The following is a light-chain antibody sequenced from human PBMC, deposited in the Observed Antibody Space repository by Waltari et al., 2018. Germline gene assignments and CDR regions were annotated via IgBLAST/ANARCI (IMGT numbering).Light chain of an antibody. Sequence: EIVLTQSPGTLSLSPGERVTLSCRASQSVRSTYLAWYQQKPGQAPRLLIYGASTRATCIPDRFSGSGSGTDFTLTISRLEPEDFAVYYCQQYGTSPYTFGQGTKLEI. J-gene: IGKJ2*01. CDR1: QSVRSTY. CDR2: GAS. CDR3: QQYGTSPYT. V-gene: IGKV3-20*01.